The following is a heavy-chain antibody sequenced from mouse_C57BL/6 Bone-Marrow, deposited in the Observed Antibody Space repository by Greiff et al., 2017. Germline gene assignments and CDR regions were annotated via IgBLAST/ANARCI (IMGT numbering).Heavy chain of an antibody. D-gene: IGHD2-3*01. J-gene: IGHJ3*01. V-gene: IGHV14-4*01. CDR1: GFNIKDDY. CDR2: IDPENGDT. CDR3: TTDGYYGFAY. Sequence: VQLQQSGAELVRPGASVKLSCTASGFNIKDDYMHWVKQRPEQGLEWIGWIDPENGDTEYDSKCQGKGTITADTSSNTAYLQLSSLTSEDTAVYYCTTDGYYGFAYWGQGTLVTVSA.